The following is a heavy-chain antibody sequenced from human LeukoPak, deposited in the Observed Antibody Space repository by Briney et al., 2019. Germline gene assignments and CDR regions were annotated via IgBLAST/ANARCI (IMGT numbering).Heavy chain of an antibody. CDR2: IRYDGSNE. V-gene: IGHV3-30*02. J-gene: IGHJ4*02. CDR1: GFTFSSYG. Sequence: PGGSLRLSCAASGFTFSSYGMHWVRQAPGKGLEWVAFIRYDGSNEHYTDSVKGRFTISRDNSKNTLYLQMNSLRAEDTAVYYCAKPPRQLSHTPFDYWGQGTLVTVSS. CDR3: AKPPRQLSHTPFDY. D-gene: IGHD2-2*01.